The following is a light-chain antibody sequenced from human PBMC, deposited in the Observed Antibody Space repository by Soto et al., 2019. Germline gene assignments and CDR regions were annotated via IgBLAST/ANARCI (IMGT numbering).Light chain of an antibody. CDR1: SSNIGAGYD. J-gene: IGLJ2*01. CDR3: QSYDNRLSGVV. CDR2: DNI. Sequence: QSVLTQPPSVSGAPGQRVTISCTGSSSNIGAGYDVHWYQQLPGTAPKLLIYDNINRPSGVPDRFSGSKSGTSASLAITGLQAEDEADYYCQSYDNRLSGVVFGGGTKLTVL. V-gene: IGLV1-40*01.